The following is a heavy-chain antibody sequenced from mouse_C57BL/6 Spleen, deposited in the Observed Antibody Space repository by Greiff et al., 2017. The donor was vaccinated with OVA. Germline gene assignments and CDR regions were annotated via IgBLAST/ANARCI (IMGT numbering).Heavy chain of an antibody. J-gene: IGHJ2*01. V-gene: IGHV1-82*01. CDR2: IYPGDGDT. CDR1: GYAFSSSW. CDR3: ARDYGSSYEGY. Sequence: VQGVESGPELVKPGASVKISCKASGYAFSSSWMNWVKQRPGKGLEWIGRIYPGDGDTNYNGKFKGKATLTADKSSSTAYMQLSSLTSEDSAVYFCARDYGSSYEGYWGQGTTLTVSS. D-gene: IGHD1-1*01.